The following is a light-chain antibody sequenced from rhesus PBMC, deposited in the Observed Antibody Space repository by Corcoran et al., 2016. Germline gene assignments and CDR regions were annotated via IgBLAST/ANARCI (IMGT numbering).Light chain of an antibody. V-gene: IGKV1-94*01. CDR3: LQDYTTPWT. J-gene: IGKJ1*01. CDR1: QDINKE. CDR2: TAS. Sequence: DIQMTQSPSSLSASVGDRVTVTCRASQDINKELSWYQQKPGKAPPLLIYTASSLQPGGSSRFSGSGSGTDYTLTINSLQPEDVATYYCLQDYTTPWTFGQGTKVELK.